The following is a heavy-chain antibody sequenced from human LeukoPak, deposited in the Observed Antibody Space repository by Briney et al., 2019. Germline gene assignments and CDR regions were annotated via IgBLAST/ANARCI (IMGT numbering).Heavy chain of an antibody. V-gene: IGHV3-30-3*01. Sequence: GGSLRLSCAVSGFIVSSDYMSWVRQAPGKGLEWVAVISYDGSNKYYADSVKGRFTISRDNSKNTLYLQMNSLRAEDTAVYYCAREPSEQWLLPHSYYGMDVWGQGTTVTVSS. CDR3: AREPSEQWLLPHSYYGMDV. CDR1: GFIVSSDY. CDR2: ISYDGSNK. J-gene: IGHJ6*02. D-gene: IGHD6-19*01.